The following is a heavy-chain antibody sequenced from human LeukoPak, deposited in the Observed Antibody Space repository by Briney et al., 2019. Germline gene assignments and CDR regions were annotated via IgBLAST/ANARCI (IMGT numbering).Heavy chain of an antibody. Sequence: PGGSLRLSCAASGFTFSSYAMSWVRQAPGKGLEWVSAISGSGGSTYYADSVKGRFTISRDNSKNTLYLQMNSLRVEDTAVYYCARDFDSLKGFDYWGQENLVTVSS. CDR1: GFTFSSYA. CDR3: ARDFDSLKGFDY. D-gene: IGHD3-9*01. CDR2: ISGSGGST. V-gene: IGHV3-23*01. J-gene: IGHJ4*02.